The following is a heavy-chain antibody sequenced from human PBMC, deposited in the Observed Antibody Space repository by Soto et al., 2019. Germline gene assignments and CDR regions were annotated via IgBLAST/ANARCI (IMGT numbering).Heavy chain of an antibody. CDR1: GGSIRDDRYY. CDR2: IYYSGTS. Sequence: QLQLQESGPGLVKPSETLSLTCTVSGGSIRDDRYYWGWIRQPPGKGLEWIGSIYYSGTSSYNPSLKSRVTMSVDTSKKQLSLRLSSVTAADTAVYYCARLHCDSPNCVPLDPWGQGTLVIVSP. J-gene: IGHJ5*02. CDR3: ARLHCDSPNCVPLDP. V-gene: IGHV4-39*01. D-gene: IGHD2-2*01.